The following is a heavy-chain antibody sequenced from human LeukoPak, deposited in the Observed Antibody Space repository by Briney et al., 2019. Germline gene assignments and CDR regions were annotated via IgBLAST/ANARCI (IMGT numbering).Heavy chain of an antibody. CDR2: TYYRSKWYS. CDR1: GDSVASNGDA. D-gene: IGHD6-13*01. J-gene: IGHJ4*02. Sequence: SQTLSLTCAISGDSVASNGDAWNWIRQSPSRGLEWLGRTYYRSKWYSEYAVSVKGRIAINPDTSRNQFSLHLNSVTPDDSAIYYCARSAGGTVDYWGQGALVTVSS. CDR3: ARSAGGTVDY. V-gene: IGHV6-1*01.